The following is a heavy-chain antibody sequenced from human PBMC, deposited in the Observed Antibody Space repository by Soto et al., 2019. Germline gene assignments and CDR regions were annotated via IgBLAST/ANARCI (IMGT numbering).Heavy chain of an antibody. J-gene: IGHJ5*02. CDR1: GFTFSSYW. CDR2: INSDGSST. Sequence: EVQLVESGGGLVQPGGSLRLSCAASGFTFSSYWMHWDRQAPGKGLVWVSRINSDGSSTSYADSVKGRFTISRDNAKNTLYLQMNSLRAEDTAVYYCARDGIAAARRPWFDPWGQGTLVTLSS. V-gene: IGHV3-74*01. CDR3: ARDGIAAARRPWFDP. D-gene: IGHD6-13*01.